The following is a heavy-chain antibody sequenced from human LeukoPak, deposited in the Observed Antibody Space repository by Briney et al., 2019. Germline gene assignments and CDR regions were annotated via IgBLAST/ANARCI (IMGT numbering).Heavy chain of an antibody. D-gene: IGHD3-22*01. CDR2: ISSNSSYI. CDR1: GFTFSSYS. V-gene: IGHV3-21*01. J-gene: IGHJ3*02. Sequence: GGSMRLSCAASGFTFSSYSMNWVRQALGKGLEWVSSISSNSSYIYYADSVKGRFTISRDNAKNSLYLQMSSLRAEDTAVYYCANSGLLLHRDAFDIWGQGTMVTVSS. CDR3: ANSGLLLHRDAFDI.